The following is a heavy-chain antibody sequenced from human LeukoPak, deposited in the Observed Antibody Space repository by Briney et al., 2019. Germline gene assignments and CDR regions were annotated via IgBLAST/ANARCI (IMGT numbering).Heavy chain of an antibody. J-gene: IGHJ6*03. CDR1: GGSFSDYH. D-gene: IGHD3-9*01. CDR2: IYYSGST. Sequence: SETLSLTCAVYGGSFSDYHWSWIRQPPGKGLEWIGSIYYSGSTYYNPSLKSRVTISVDTSKNQFSLKLSSVTAADTAVYYCARHGVSRYFDWLSHYYYMDVWGKGTTVTISS. V-gene: IGHV4-34*01. CDR3: ARHGVSRYFDWLSHYYYMDV.